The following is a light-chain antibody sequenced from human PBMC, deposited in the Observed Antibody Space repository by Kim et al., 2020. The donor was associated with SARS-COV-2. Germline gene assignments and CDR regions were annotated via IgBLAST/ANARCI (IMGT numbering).Light chain of an antibody. CDR1: SSNIGSNY. J-gene: IGLJ2*01. V-gene: IGLV1-47*01. CDR2: RNN. Sequence: VTISCSGSSSNIGSNYVYWYQQLPGTAPKLLIYRNNQRPSGVPDRFSGSKSGTSASLATSGLRSEDEADYYCAAWDDSLSGVVFGGGTKLTVL. CDR3: AAWDDSLSGVV.